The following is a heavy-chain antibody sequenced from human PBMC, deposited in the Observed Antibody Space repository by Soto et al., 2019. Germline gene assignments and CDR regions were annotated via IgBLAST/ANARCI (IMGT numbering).Heavy chain of an antibody. J-gene: IGHJ4*02. CDR1: GFTINTHA. CDR3: ARDSSAWPNYFDS. CDR2: FSGRSGDT. Sequence: AGGSLRLSCAASGFTINTHAMTWVRQAPGKGLEWVSAFSGRSGDTYYAASVKGRFTISGDNSKNTVILEMNNLRAEDTAVYYCARDSSAWPNYFDSWGQGIQVTVS. V-gene: IGHV3-23*01. D-gene: IGHD6-19*01.